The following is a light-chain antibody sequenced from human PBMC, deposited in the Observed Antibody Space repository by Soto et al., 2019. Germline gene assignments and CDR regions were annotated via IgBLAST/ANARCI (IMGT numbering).Light chain of an antibody. V-gene: IGLV2-8*01. J-gene: IGLJ1*01. CDR3: SSYAGGYTFDV. Sequence: QSALTQPPSASGSPGQSVTISCTGTSSDVGRYNYISWYQQRPGKAPKLIIYEVSKRPSGVPDRLSGFKYGNTASLTVSGLQAEDEADYYCSSYAGGYTFDVFGTGTKLTVL. CDR1: SSDVGRYNY. CDR2: EVS.